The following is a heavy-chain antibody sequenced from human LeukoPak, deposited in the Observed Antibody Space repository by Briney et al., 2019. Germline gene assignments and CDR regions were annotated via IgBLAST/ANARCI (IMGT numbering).Heavy chain of an antibody. CDR2: INPNSGGT. V-gene: IGHV1-2*02. CDR1: GYTFTRYG. CDR3: ARVSGDGYSNY. J-gene: IGHJ4*02. Sequence: ASVKVSCKASGYTFTRYGISWVRQAPGQGLEWMGWINPNSGGTNYAQKFQGRVTMTRDTSISTAYMELSRLRSDDTAVYYCARVSGDGYSNYWGQGTLVTVSS. D-gene: IGHD5-24*01.